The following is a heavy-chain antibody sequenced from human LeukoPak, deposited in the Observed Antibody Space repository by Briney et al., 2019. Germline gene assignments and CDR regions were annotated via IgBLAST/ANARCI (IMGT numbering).Heavy chain of an antibody. D-gene: IGHD2-2*01. CDR2: ISSGSSNI. V-gene: IGHV3-48*01. J-gene: IGHJ4*02. Sequence: GGSLRLSCAASGFTFSRYTMKWVRQAPGKGLEWVSYISSGSSNIYYADSVKGRFTISRDNAKNSLYLQMNSLRAEDTAVYYCASISSTSLPPFDYWGQGTLVTVSS. CDR3: ASISSTSLPPFDY. CDR1: GFTFSRYT.